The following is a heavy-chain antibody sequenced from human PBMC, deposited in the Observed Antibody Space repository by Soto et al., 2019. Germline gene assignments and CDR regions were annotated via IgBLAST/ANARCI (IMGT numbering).Heavy chain of an antibody. D-gene: IGHD3-22*01. Sequence: GGALRLSYAASGFTFSSYAMSWVRQAPGKGLEWVSAISGSGGSTYYADSVKGRFTISSNNSKNTLYLQMNSLRAEDTAVYYCAKAPDFITMIVDYWGQGTLVTVSS. CDR1: GFTFSSYA. CDR2: ISGSGGST. J-gene: IGHJ4*02. CDR3: AKAPDFITMIVDY. V-gene: IGHV3-23*01.